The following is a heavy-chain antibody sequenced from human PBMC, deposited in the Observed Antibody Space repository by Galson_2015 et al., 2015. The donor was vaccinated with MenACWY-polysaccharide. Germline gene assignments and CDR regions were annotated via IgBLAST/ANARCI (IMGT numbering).Heavy chain of an antibody. J-gene: IGHJ6*02. CDR1: GFTFSIDF. Sequence: SLILSCAASGFTFSIDFMHCFLPAPGKGLEWVAVISYDGSNKYYADSVKGRFTISRDNSKNTLYLQMNSLRAEDTAVYYCAKTVTTGYNYYYHGMDVWGQGTTVTVSS. D-gene: IGHD4-17*01. V-gene: IGHV3-30*18. CDR2: ISYDGSNK. CDR3: AKTVTTGYNYYYHGMDV.